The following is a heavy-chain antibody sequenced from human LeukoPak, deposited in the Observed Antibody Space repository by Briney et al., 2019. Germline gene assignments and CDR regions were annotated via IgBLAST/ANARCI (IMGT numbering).Heavy chain of an antibody. CDR1: GYTVTNFD. J-gene: IGHJ4*02. CDR2: MNPNTRHA. V-gene: IGHV1-8*03. Sequence: ASVKVSCKASGYTVTNFDINWVGQATGQGVEWMGWMNPNTRHAGYAQKFQDRVTITWHASISTAYMDLSSLRSEDTAVYYCARVGYSNSYDYWGQGTLVTVSS. CDR3: ARVGYSNSYDY. D-gene: IGHD4-11*01.